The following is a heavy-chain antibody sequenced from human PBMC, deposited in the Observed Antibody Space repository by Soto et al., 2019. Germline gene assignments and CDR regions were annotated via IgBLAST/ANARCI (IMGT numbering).Heavy chain of an antibody. D-gene: IGHD3-22*01. CDR2: ISSSSSTI. CDR1: GFTFSSYS. Sequence: PGGSLRLSCAASGFTFSSYSMNWVRQAPGKGLEWVSYISSSSSTIYYADSVKGRFTISRDNAKNSLYLQMNSLRAEDTAVYYWARDENEYYYDSRSRGPLWGQGTMVTVSS. J-gene: IGHJ3*01. CDR3: ARDENEYYYDSRSRGPL. V-gene: IGHV3-48*01.